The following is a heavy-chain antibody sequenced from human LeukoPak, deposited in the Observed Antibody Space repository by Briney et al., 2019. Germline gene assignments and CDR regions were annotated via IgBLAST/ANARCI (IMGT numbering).Heavy chain of an antibody. J-gene: IGHJ4*02. V-gene: IGHV1-18*01. D-gene: IGHD4-17*01. CDR2: ISAYNGNT. CDR1: GYTFTSYG. CDR3: ASYGDYRYYFDY. Sequence: ASVKVSCKASGYTFTSYGISWVRQAPGQGLEWMGWISAYNGNTNYAQKFQGRVTITADKSTSTAYMELSSLRSEDTAVYYCASYGDYRYYFDYWGQGTLVTVSS.